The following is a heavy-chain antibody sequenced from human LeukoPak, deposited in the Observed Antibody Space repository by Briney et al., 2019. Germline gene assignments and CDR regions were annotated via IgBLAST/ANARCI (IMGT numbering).Heavy chain of an antibody. CDR1: GFTFSSYW. J-gene: IGHJ6*02. Sequence: GGSLRLSCAASGFTFSSYWMSWVRQAPGKGLEWVANIKQDGSEKYYVDSVKARFTISRDNAKNSLYLQMNSLRAEDTAVYYCARYYDFWSGYYRDYYYGMDVWGQGTTVTVSS. CDR2: IKQDGSEK. CDR3: ARYYDFWSGYYRDYYYGMDV. D-gene: IGHD3-3*01. V-gene: IGHV3-7*01.